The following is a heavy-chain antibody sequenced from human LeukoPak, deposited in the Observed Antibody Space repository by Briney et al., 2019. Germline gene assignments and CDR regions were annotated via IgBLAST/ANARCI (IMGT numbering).Heavy chain of an antibody. CDR2: ISSSSSTI. V-gene: IGHV3-48*01. D-gene: IGHD3-22*01. CDR3: ARDRYISYYYDSSGYYSYFDY. J-gene: IGHJ4*02. Sequence: GGSLRLSCAASGFTFSSYSVTWVRQAPGKGLEWVSYISSSSSTIYYADSVKGRFTISRDNAKNSLYLQMNSLRAEDTAVYYCARDRYISYYYDSSGYYSYFDYWGQGTLVTVSS. CDR1: GFTFSSYS.